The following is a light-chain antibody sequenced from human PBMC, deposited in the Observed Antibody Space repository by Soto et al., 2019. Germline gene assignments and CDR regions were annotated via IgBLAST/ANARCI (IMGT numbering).Light chain of an antibody. J-gene: IGKJ1*01. V-gene: IGKV1-27*01. Sequence: DIQMTQSPSSLSASVGDRVTITCRASQGIIDYLAWYQQKPGKAPKLLIYAASTLQSGVPSRFSGRGYGTEFTLTIRNLQPEDVAGDYCQKYNSAPQTFGQGTKGEI. CDR1: QGIIDY. CDR2: AAS. CDR3: QKYNSAPQT.